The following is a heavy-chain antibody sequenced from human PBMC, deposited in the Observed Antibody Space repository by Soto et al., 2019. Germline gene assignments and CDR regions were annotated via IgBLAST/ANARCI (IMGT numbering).Heavy chain of an antibody. J-gene: IGHJ4*02. V-gene: IGHV3-74*01. CDR3: ARRDRNGGYCDS. Sequence: EVQLVESGGGLVQPGGSLRLSCAVSGFTFSSYWMHWVRQAPGKGLVWVSRISGDGSSTNYVDSVKDRFTISRDNAKNTVYLQKNSLRAEDTAVYFCARRDRNGGYCDSWGQGVLVTVSS. CDR1: GFTFSSYW. CDR2: ISGDGSST. D-gene: IGHD2-8*01.